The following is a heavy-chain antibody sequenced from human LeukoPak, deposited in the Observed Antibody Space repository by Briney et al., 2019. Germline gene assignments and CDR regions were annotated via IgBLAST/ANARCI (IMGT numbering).Heavy chain of an antibody. D-gene: IGHD3-16*01. V-gene: IGHV4-31*03. CDR3: ARDSGIMRDYYYYYMDV. J-gene: IGHJ6*03. Sequence: SQTLPLTCTVSGGSISSGGYYWSWIRQHPGKGLEWIGYIYYSGSTYYNPSLKSRVTISVDTSKNQFSLKLSSVTAADTAVYYCARDSGIMRDYYYYYMDVWGKGTTVTVSS. CDR1: GGSISSGGYY. CDR2: IYYSGST.